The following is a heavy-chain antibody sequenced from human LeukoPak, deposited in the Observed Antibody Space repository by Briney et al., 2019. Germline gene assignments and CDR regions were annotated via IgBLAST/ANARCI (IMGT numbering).Heavy chain of an antibody. CDR3: ARASHTGTYYYYMDV. Sequence: ASVKVSCKASGYTFTSYGISWVRQAPGQGLEWMGWISAYNGNTNYAQKLQGRVTMTTDTSTSTAYMELGSLRSDDTAVYYCARASHTGTYYYYMDVWGKGTTVTISS. D-gene: IGHD2-8*02. V-gene: IGHV1-18*01. CDR1: GYTFTSYG. J-gene: IGHJ6*03. CDR2: ISAYNGNT.